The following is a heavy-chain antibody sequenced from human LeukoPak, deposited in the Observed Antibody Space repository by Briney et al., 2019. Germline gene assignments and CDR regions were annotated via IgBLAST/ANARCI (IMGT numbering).Heavy chain of an antibody. CDR3: ATEFRDDYVWGSYRHNWFDP. CDR1: GYTLTELS. J-gene: IGHJ5*02. CDR2: FDPEDGET. Sequence: ASVKVSFKVSGYTLTELSMHWVRQAPGKGLEWMGGFDPEDGETIYAQKFQGRVTMTEDTSTDTAYMELSSLRSEDTAVYYCATEFRDDYVWGSYRHNWFDPWGQGTPVTVSS. V-gene: IGHV1-24*01. D-gene: IGHD3-16*02.